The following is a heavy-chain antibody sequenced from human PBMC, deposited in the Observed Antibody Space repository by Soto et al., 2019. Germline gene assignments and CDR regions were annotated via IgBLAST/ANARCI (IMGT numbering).Heavy chain of an antibody. D-gene: IGHD2-15*01. Sequence: SVKVACKASGGTFSSYAISWVRQAPGQGLEWMGGIIPIFGTANYAQKFQGRVTITADESTSTAYMELSSLRSEDTAVYYCARTRYCSGGSCYGMGYYYYYGMDVRGQRTTVRVSS. CDR1: GGTFSSYA. CDR2: IIPIFGTA. J-gene: IGHJ6*02. CDR3: ARTRYCSGGSCYGMGYYYYYGMDV. V-gene: IGHV1-69*13.